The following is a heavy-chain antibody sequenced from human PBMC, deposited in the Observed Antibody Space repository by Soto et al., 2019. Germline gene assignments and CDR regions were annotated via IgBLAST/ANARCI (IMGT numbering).Heavy chain of an antibody. D-gene: IGHD1-1*01. CDR1: GGSIDSGDYY. J-gene: IGHJ4*02. Sequence: SETLSLTCTVSGGSIDSGDYYWSWIRQAPGKGLEWIGYTFHSGTTNYTPSLRSRTTISVDKSKNQFSLKLDSVTVADTTVYNGARGAHENDPRHFDYWGQGTRVTVSS. CDR2: TFHSGTT. CDR3: ARGAHENDPRHFDY. V-gene: IGHV4-61*08.